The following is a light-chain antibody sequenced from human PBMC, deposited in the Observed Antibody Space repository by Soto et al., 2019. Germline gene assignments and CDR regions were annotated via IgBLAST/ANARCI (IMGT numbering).Light chain of an antibody. J-gene: IGLJ1*01. CDR1: SSDVGGYNY. Sequence: QSALIQPASVSGSPGQSITISCTGTSSDVGGYNYVSWYQQHPGKALKLMIYDVSNRPSGVSNRFSGSKSGNAASLTISGLQAEDEADYYCSSYTSSSTYVFGTGTKLTVL. V-gene: IGLV2-14*01. CDR3: SSYTSSSTYV. CDR2: DVS.